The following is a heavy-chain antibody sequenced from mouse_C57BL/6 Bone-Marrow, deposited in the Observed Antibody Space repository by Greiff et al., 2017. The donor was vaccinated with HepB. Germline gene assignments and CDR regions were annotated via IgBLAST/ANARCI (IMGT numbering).Heavy chain of an antibody. CDR2: INPSTGGT. V-gene: IGHV1-42*01. CDR3: ARDSRSPWFAY. Sequence: EVMLVESGPELVKPGASVKISCKASGYSFTGYYMNWVKQSPEKSLEWIGEINPSTGGTTYNQKFKAKATLTVDKSSSTAYMQLKSLTSEDSAVYYCARDSRSPWFAYWGQGTLVTVSA. CDR1: GYSFTGYY. J-gene: IGHJ3*01.